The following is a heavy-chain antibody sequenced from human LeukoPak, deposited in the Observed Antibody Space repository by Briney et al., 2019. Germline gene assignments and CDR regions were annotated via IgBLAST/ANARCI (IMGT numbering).Heavy chain of an antibody. V-gene: IGHV1-46*01. J-gene: IGHJ4*02. Sequence: GAPVKVSCKASGYTFTTYYMHWVRQAPGQGLEWMGIINPRDGNTSYAQKFQGRVTITRATSTSTVYMELSSLNSEDTAVYYCERAIYCSGGSCHWEFDYWGQGTLVTVSS. CDR1: GYTFTTYY. CDR2: INPRDGNT. D-gene: IGHD2-15*01. CDR3: ERAIYCSGGSCHWEFDY.